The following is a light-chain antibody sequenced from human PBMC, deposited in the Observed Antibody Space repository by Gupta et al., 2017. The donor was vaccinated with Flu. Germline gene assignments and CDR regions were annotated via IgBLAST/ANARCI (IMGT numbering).Light chain of an antibody. J-gene: IGLJ3*02. CDR1: SSDVGSYNL. Sequence: QSALTQPASVSGSPGQSITISCTGTSSDVGSYNLVSWYQQHPGKDPKLMIYESSKRPAGGSNRCSGSKSGNTAALTISGRQAEDEDYYYCGSEAGSSRVFGGGTKLTVL. V-gene: IGLV2-23*01. CDR2: ESS. CDR3: GSEAGSSRV.